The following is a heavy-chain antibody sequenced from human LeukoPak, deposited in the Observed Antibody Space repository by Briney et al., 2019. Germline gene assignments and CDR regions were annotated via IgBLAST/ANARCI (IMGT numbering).Heavy chain of an antibody. Sequence: ASVKVSCKASGYTFTSYYMHWMRQAPGQGLEWMGRMKPSGDSATYAQKFQGRVTMTWDTSTNIVYMDLSGLRSEDTAVYYCARVYGQQVASDYWGQGTLVTVSS. D-gene: IGHD6-13*01. V-gene: IGHV1-46*01. CDR3: ARVYGQQVASDY. CDR1: GYTFTSYY. J-gene: IGHJ4*02. CDR2: MKPSGDSA.